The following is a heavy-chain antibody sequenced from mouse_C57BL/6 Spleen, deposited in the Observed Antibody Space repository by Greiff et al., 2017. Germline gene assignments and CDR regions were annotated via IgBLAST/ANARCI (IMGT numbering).Heavy chain of an antibody. CDR1: GFTFSSYG. CDR3: ARLTATYYMDY. J-gene: IGHJ2*01. CDR2: ISSGGSSL. V-gene: IGHV5-6*01. Sequence: EVTGVESGGDLVKPGGSLKLSCAASGFTFSSYGMSWVRQTPEKRLEWVATISSGGSSLYYPDSVKGRCTISRDNAKNTLYLQMCSLKSEDTAMYYCARLTATYYMDYWGQGTTVTVSS. D-gene: IGHD3-3*01.